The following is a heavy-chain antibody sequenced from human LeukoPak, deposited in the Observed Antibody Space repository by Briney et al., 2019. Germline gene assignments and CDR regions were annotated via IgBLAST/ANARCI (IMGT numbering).Heavy chain of an antibody. V-gene: IGHV1-18*01. J-gene: IGHJ3*02. D-gene: IGHD6-19*01. CDR1: GYTFTSYG. Sequence: ASVKVSCKASGYTFTSYGISWVRQAPGQGLEWMGWISAYNGNTNYAQKLQGRVTMTTDTSTSTAYMELRSLRSDDTAVYYCARDRGKYSSGSNDAFDIWGQGTMVTVSS. CDR2: ISAYNGNT. CDR3: ARDRGKYSSGSNDAFDI.